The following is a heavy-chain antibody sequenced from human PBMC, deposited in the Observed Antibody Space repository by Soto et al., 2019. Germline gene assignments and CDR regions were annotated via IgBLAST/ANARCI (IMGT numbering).Heavy chain of an antibody. V-gene: IGHV4-28*01. J-gene: IGHJ4*02. Sequence: QVQLQESGPRLVKPSDTLSLTCAVSGSSISSDYWWAWIRQPPGKGLQWIGHIYYIGTTYYNPSLKSRPALSVDTTNTLFSLPLKSVTAAHPAVYYCAGTKYSGGGLDYWGQGIPVIVYS. CDR2: IYYIGTT. CDR3: AGTKYSGGGLDY. D-gene: IGHD6-19*01. CDR1: GSSISSDYW.